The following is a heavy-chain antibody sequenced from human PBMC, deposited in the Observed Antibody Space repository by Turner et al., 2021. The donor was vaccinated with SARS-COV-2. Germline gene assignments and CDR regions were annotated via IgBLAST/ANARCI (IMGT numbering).Heavy chain of an antibody. J-gene: IGHJ2*01. Sequence: QLQLQESGPGLVKPSETLSLTCTVSGGSISSSSYYWGWIRQPPGKGLEWIGSMYYSGSTYYNPSLKSRVTISVDTSKNQFSLKLSSVTAADTAVYYCARRSSRLGNWYFDLWGRGTLVTVSS. CDR1: GGSISSSSYY. CDR3: ARRSSRLGNWYFDL. CDR2: MYYSGST. D-gene: IGHD2-15*01. V-gene: IGHV4-39*01.